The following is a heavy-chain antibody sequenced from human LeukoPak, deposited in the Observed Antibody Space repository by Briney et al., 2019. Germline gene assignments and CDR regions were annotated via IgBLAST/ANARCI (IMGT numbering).Heavy chain of an antibody. CDR3: ATYKGGSYYLDY. CDR2: FDPEDGET. CDR1: GYTLTELS. Sequence: ASVKVSCKVSGYTLTELSMHWVRQAPGKGLEWMGGFDPEDGETIYAQKFQGRVTMTEDTSTDTAYMELSSLRSEDTAVYYCATYKGGSYYLDYWGQGTLVTVSS. J-gene: IGHJ4*02. D-gene: IGHD1-26*01. V-gene: IGHV1-24*01.